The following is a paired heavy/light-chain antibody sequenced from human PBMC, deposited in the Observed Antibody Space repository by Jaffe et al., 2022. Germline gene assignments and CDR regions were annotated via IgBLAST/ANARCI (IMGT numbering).Light chain of an antibody. CDR3: QQYGSSPQRLT. J-gene: IGKJ4*01. V-gene: IGKV3-20*01. Sequence: EIVLTQSPGTLSLSPGERATLSCRASQSVSSSYLAWYQQKPGQAPRLLIYGASSRATGIPDRFSGSGSGTDFTLTISRLEPEDFAVYYCQQYGSSPQRLTFGGGTKVEIK. CDR2: GAS. CDR1: QSVSSSY.
Heavy chain of an antibody. Sequence: EVQLLESGGGLVQPGGSLRLSCAASGFTFSSYAMSWVRQAPGKGLEWVSAISGSGGSTYYADSVKGRFTISRDNSKNTLYLQMNSLRAEDTAVYYCAKPDGSYYDYIWGSYRYLNYFDYWGQGTLVTVSS. J-gene: IGHJ4*02. CDR2: ISGSGGST. CDR3: AKPDGSYYDYIWGSYRYLNYFDY. D-gene: IGHD3-16*02. V-gene: IGHV3-23*01. CDR1: GFTFSSYA.